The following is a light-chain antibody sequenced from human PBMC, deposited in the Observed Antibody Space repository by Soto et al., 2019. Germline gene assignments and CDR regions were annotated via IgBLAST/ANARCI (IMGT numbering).Light chain of an antibody. CDR2: LGS. V-gene: IGKV2-28*01. Sequence: DIVMTQSPLSLPVTPGEPASISCRSSQSLLHSNGYNYLDWYLQKPGQSPQLLIYLGSNRASGVPDRFSGSGSGTDFTLKISRVEAEDVGVYYCMQALHSPYTFGQGTELVIK. J-gene: IGKJ2*01. CDR3: MQALHSPYT. CDR1: QSLLHSNGYNY.